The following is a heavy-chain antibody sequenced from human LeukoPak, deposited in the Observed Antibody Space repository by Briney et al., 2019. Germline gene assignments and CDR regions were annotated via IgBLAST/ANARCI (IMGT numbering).Heavy chain of an antibody. CDR3: ATTPKDIVLMVYFDY. J-gene: IGHJ4*02. V-gene: IGHV4-39*01. CDR2: IYYSGST. Sequence: SETLSLTCTVSGGSISSSSYYWGWIRQPPGKWLEWIGSIYYSGSTYYNPSLKSRVTISVDTSKNQFSLKLSSVTAADTAVYYCATTPKDIVLMVYFDYWGQGTLVTVSS. CDR1: GGSISSSSYY. D-gene: IGHD2-8*01.